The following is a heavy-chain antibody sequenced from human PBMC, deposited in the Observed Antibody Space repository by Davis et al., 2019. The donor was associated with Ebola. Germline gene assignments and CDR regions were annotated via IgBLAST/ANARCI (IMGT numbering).Heavy chain of an antibody. J-gene: IGHJ2*01. V-gene: IGHV3-74*01. CDR2: INGDGRRT. CDR3: ARDLPGGDWYFDL. CDR1: GFTFSSHW. Sequence: PGGSLRLSCAASGFTFSSHWMHWVRQAPGKGLVWVSRINGDGRRTNYADSVKGRFTISRDNAKNTLYLQMNSLRAEDTAVYYCARDLPGGDWYFDLWGRGTLVTVSS. D-gene: IGHD1-14*01.